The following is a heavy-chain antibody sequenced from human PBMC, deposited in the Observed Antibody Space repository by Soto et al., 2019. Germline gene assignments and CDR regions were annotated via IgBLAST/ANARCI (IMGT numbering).Heavy chain of an antibody. J-gene: IGHJ6*03. CDR1: GFTFSSYS. CDR3: ARDGYCSSTSCSRTKPSNYYYYYYMDV. V-gene: IGHV3-21*01. D-gene: IGHD2-2*03. Sequence: GGSLRLSCAASGFTFSSYSMNWVRQAPGKGLEWVSSISSSSYIYYADSVKGRFTISRDNAKNSLYLQMNSLRAEDTAVYYCARDGYCSSTSCSRTKPSNYYYYYYMDVWGKGTTVTVSS. CDR2: ISSSSYI.